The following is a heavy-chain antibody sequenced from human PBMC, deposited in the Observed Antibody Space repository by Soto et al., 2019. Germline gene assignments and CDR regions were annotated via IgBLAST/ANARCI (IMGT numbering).Heavy chain of an antibody. CDR2: IIPLFGTT. CDR3: ARAVLSSSRPSYYEYGMDV. V-gene: IGHV1-69*06. CDR1: GGTFSSNS. D-gene: IGHD3-16*01. J-gene: IGHJ6*02. Sequence: QVQLVQSGAEVKRPGSSVKVSCKASGGTFSSNSINWVRQAPGQGLEWMGSIIPLFGTTDYAQNFQGRVTISADKFTKTTYWELISPRSEDTAVYFWARAVLSSSRPSYYEYGMDVRGQGTTVPVSS.